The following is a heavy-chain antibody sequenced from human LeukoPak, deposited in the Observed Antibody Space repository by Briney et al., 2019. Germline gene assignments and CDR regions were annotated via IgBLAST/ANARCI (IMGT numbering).Heavy chain of an antibody. CDR2: IIPIFGTA. J-gene: IGHJ5*02. D-gene: IGHD6-6*01. CDR1: GGTFSSYA. CDR3: ARDLLIAASDSWFDP. V-gene: IGHV1-69*05. Sequence: GASVKVSCKASGGTFSSYAVSRVRQAPGQGLEWMGRIIPIFGTANYAQEFQGRVTITTDESTSTAYMELSSLRSEDTAVYYCARDLLIAASDSWFDPWGQGTLVTVSS.